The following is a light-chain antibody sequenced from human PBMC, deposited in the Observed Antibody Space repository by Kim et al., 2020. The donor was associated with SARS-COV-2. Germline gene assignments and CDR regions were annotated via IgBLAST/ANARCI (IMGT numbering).Light chain of an antibody. Sequence: GQSLTSSCTGTSSDVGGYDFVSWYQHHPGKAPKLVIYDVSKRPSGVSNRFSGSKSGNTASLTISGLQAEDEADYYCSSYTSSSTYVFGTGTKVTVL. CDR3: SSYTSSSTYV. V-gene: IGLV2-14*03. CDR2: DVS. J-gene: IGLJ1*01. CDR1: SSDVGGYDF.